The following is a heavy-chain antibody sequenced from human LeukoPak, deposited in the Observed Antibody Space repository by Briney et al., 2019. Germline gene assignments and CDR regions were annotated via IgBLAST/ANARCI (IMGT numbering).Heavy chain of an antibody. Sequence: PGGSLRLSCAASGFTFSSYAMSWVRQAPGKGLEWVSATSGSGGSTYYADSVKGRFTISRDNSKNTLYLQMNSLRAEDTAVYYCAKGSHSYGYGYYMDVRGKGTTVTVSS. V-gene: IGHV3-23*01. J-gene: IGHJ6*03. CDR2: TSGSGGST. CDR1: GFTFSSYA. CDR3: AKGSHSYGYGYYMDV. D-gene: IGHD5-18*01.